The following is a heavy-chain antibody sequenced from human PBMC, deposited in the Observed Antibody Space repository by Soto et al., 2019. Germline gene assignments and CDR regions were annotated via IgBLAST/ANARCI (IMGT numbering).Heavy chain of an antibody. CDR1: GYTFTSYD. CDR3: ARSGIMIPFGGPSA. D-gene: IGHD3-16*01. Sequence: ASVKVSCKASGYTFTSYDINWVRQATGQGLEWMGWMNPNSGNTGYAQKFQGRVTMTTDTSASTAYMELSSLRSEDTAVYYCARSGIMIPFGGPSAWGQGTLVPVSS. J-gene: IGHJ5*02. CDR2: MNPNSGNT. V-gene: IGHV1-8*01.